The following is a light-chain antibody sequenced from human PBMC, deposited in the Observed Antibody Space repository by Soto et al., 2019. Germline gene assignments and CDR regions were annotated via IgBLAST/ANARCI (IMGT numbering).Light chain of an antibody. CDR2: LGS. Sequence: DIVMTQSPLSLPVTPGEPASISCRSSQSLLHSNGYNYLDWYLQNPGQSPQLLIYLGSNRASGVPDRFSGSGSGTDFTLKISKVEAEYVGVYYCMQALQTPNTFGQGTKLEIK. J-gene: IGKJ2*01. CDR1: QSLLHSNGYNY. CDR3: MQALQTPNT. V-gene: IGKV2-28*01.